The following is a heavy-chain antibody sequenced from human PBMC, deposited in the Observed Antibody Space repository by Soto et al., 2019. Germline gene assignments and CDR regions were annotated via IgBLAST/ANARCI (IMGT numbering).Heavy chain of an antibody. J-gene: IGHJ6*02. CDR1: GGCTSISSYS. Sequence: SETLPLTCTVSGGCTSISSYSWGWIRQPPGGGAEWIGSIYYSGSTYYNPSLKSRVTISVDTSKNQFSLKLSSVTAADTAVYYCARQLQTYDFWSGINYGMDVWGQGTTVTVSS. CDR3: ARQLQTYDFWSGINYGMDV. V-gene: IGHV4-39*01. D-gene: IGHD3-3*01. CDR2: IYYSGST.